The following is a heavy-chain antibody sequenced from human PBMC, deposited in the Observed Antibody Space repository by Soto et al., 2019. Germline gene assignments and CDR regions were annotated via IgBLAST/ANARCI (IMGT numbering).Heavy chain of an antibody. CDR2: IIPISETT. CDR1: GGTFSSYA. D-gene: IGHD2-2*01. J-gene: IGHJ6*02. Sequence: QVQLVQSGAEVKKPGSSVKVSCKASGGTFSSYAISWVRQAPGQGLEWMGGIIPISETTNYAQKFQGRVTITADEYKSKAYMELRSLRSEDTDVYYCARSQGSSTSLEIYYYYYYGMDVWGQGTTVTVSS. V-gene: IGHV1-69*01. CDR3: ARSQGSSTSLEIYYYYYYGMDV.